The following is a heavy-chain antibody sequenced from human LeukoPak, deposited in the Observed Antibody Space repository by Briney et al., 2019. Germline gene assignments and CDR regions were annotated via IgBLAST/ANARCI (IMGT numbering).Heavy chain of an antibody. D-gene: IGHD2-2*01. V-gene: IGHV3-30-3*01. CDR1: GVTFSSYA. J-gene: IGHJ6*02. CDR2: ISYDGSNK. Sequence: SGRSLRLSCAASGVTFSSYAMHWVRQAPRKGLEWVVVISYDGSNKYYADSLKGRFPISRDNSKNTLYLQMNSLRAEDTAVYYCARDLGYCSSTSCFYGIDVWGQGTTVTVSS. CDR3: ARDLGYCSSTSCFYGIDV.